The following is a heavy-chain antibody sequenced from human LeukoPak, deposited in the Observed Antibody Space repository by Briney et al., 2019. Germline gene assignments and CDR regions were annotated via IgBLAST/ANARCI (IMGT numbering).Heavy chain of an antibody. Sequence: PGGSLRLSCAASGFTLSDYWMQWLRQAPGKGLVWVSRIDTDGSSATYADSVKGRFTISRDNAKNTVYLQMNSLSVEDTGVYYCASALTTVTPHFHYWGQGTLVTVSS. CDR2: IDTDGSSA. D-gene: IGHD4-17*01. CDR3: ASALTTVTPHFHY. J-gene: IGHJ4*02. CDR1: GFTLSDYW. V-gene: IGHV3-74*01.